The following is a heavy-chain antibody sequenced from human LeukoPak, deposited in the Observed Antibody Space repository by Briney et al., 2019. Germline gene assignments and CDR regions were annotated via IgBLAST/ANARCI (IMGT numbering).Heavy chain of an antibody. CDR3: AREGQPGGMDV. CDR1: GFTVSSNY. Sequence: GGSLRLSCAPSGFTVSSNYMRWVRQAPGKGLEWVSVIYSSGSTYYADSAKGRFTISRDNAKNSLYLQMNSLRAMDTAVYYCAREGQPGGMDVSGQGATVTVSS. J-gene: IGHJ6*02. CDR2: IYSSGST. V-gene: IGHV3-53*01.